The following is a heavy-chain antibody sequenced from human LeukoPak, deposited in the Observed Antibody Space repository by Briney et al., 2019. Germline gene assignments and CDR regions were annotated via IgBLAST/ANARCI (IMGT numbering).Heavy chain of an antibody. V-gene: IGHV3-23*01. CDR2: ISGSGGST. J-gene: IGHJ4*02. Sequence: GVLRLSCAASGFTFSSYAMSWVRQAPGKGLEWVSAISGSGGSTYYADSVKGRFTISRDNAKNSLYLQMNSLRAEDTALYYCASSGYSGYFERYYFDYWGQGTLVTVSS. CDR3: ASSGYSGYFERYYFDY. CDR1: GFTFSSYA. D-gene: IGHD5-12*01.